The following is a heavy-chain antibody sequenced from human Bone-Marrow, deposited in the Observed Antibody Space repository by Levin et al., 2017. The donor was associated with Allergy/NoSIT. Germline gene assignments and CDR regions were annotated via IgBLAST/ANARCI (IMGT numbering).Heavy chain of an antibody. CDR3: ARERITIFWYAEYFDY. D-gene: IGHD3-9*01. CDR1: GYTFTSYG. Sequence: ASVKVSCKASGYTFTSYGISWVRQAPGQGLEWMGWISAYNGNTNYAQKLQGRVTMTTDTSTSTAYMELRSLRSDDTAVYYCARERITIFWYAEYFDYWGQGTLVTVSS. V-gene: IGHV1-18*01. J-gene: IGHJ4*02. CDR2: ISAYNGNT.